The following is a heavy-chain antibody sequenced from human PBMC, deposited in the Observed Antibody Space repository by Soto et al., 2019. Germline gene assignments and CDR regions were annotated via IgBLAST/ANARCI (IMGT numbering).Heavy chain of an antibody. CDR2: IYHSGST. J-gene: IGHJ4*02. Sequence: LTCAVSGGSISSGGYSWSWIRQPPGKGLEWIGYIYHSGSTYYNTSLKSRVTISVDRSKNQFSLKLSSVTAADTAVYYCAAGGGLPRYYWGQGTLVTVSS. CDR3: AAGGGLPRYY. CDR1: GGSISSGGYS. V-gene: IGHV4-30-2*01. D-gene: IGHD5-12*01.